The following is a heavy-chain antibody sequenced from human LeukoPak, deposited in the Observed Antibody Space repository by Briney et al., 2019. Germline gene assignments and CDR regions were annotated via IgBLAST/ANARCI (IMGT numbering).Heavy chain of an antibody. V-gene: IGHV3-21*04. CDR3: AKPRDYYGPFAY. CDR2: ISSSNYI. Sequence: GGSLRLSCTASGFTFNTYSMNWVRQAPGKGLEWVSSISSSNYIYYADSLKGRFTIPRDNPKNSLYLQMNSLRAEDTPVYYCAKPRDYYGPFAYWGQGTLVTVSS. J-gene: IGHJ4*02. CDR1: GFTFNTYS. D-gene: IGHD3-10*01.